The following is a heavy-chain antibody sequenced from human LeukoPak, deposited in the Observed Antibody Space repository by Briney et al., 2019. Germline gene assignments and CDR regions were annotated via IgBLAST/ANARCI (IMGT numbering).Heavy chain of an antibody. CDR3: ARGYWNFGL. Sequence: GGSLRLSCAASGFTFSSYWMSWVRQAPGKGLEWVANIKQDGSETYYVDSVKGRFTSSRDNAKNSLYLQMNRLRVEDTAVYYCARGYWNFGLWGRGTQVTVSS. J-gene: IGHJ2*01. CDR1: GFTFSSYW. CDR2: IKQDGSET. V-gene: IGHV3-7*01.